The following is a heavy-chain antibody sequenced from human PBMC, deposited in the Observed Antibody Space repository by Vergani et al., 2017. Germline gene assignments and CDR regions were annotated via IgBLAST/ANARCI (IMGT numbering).Heavy chain of an antibody. D-gene: IGHD3-22*01. V-gene: IGHV3-23*01. J-gene: IGHJ4*02. Sequence: EVQLLESGGGLVQPGGSLRLSCAASGFTFSSYAMSWVRQAPGKGLEWVSAISGSGGSTYYADSVKGRFTISRDNSKNTLYLQMNSLRAEDTAVYYCAKVEKSITMIVAGFDYWGQGTLVTVSS. CDR1: GFTFSSYA. CDR2: ISGSGGST. CDR3: AKVEKSITMIVAGFDY.